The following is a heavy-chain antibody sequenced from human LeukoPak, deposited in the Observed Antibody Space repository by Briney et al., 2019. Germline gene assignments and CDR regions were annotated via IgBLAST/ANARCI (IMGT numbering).Heavy chain of an antibody. V-gene: IGHV4-34*01. D-gene: IGHD3-22*01. J-gene: IGHJ4*02. Sequence: SETLSLTSAVYGGSFSGYYWSWIRQPPGKGLEWIGEINHSGSTNYNPSLKSRVTISVDTSKNQFSLKLSSVTAADTAVYYCARVYYDSSGYPKKLKNYFDYWGQGTLVTVSS. CDR3: ARVYYDSSGYPKKLKNYFDY. CDR1: GGSFSGYY. CDR2: INHSGST.